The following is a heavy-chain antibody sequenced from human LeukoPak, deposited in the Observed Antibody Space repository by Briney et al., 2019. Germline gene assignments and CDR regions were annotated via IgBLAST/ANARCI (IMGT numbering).Heavy chain of an antibody. CDR2: ISYDGSNK. Sequence: GGSLRLSCAASGFTFSSYGMHWVRQAPGKGLEWVAVISYDGSNKYYADSVKGRFTISRDNSKNTLYLQMNSLRAEDTAVYYCAALSRITIFGLGLDYWGQGTLVTVSS. D-gene: IGHD3-3*01. J-gene: IGHJ4*02. CDR3: AALSRITIFGLGLDY. V-gene: IGHV3-30*03. CDR1: GFTFSSYG.